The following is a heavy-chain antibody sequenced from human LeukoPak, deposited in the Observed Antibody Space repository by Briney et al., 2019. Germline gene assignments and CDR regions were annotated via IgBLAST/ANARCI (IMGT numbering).Heavy chain of an antibody. D-gene: IGHD2-2*01. Sequence: SETLSLTCTVSGGSISSGGYYWSWIRQPPGKGVEWIGYIYHSGSTYYNPSLKSRVTISVDRSKNQFSLKLSSVTAADTAVYYCAREADIVVVPAAIREDAFDIWGQGTMVTVSS. CDR3: AREADIVVVPAAIREDAFDI. CDR2: IYHSGST. CDR1: GGSISSGGYY. V-gene: IGHV4-30-2*01. J-gene: IGHJ3*02.